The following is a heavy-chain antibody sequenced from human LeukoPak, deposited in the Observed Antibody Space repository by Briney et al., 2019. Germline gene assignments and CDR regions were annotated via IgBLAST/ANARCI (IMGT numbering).Heavy chain of an antibody. CDR3: ARDWELGH. Sequence: PSETLSLTCTVSDGSITYYYWNWIRQPPGKGLEWLGNILYSGSTNYNPSLKSRVTISLDTSKSQFSLRLSSVTTADTAVYYCARDWELGHWGQGALVTVSS. D-gene: IGHD1-1*01. CDR2: ILYSGST. J-gene: IGHJ5*02. CDR1: DGSITYYY. V-gene: IGHV4-59*01.